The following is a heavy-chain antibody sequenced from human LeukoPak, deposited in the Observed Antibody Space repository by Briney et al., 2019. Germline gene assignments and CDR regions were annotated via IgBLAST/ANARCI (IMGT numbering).Heavy chain of an antibody. J-gene: IGHJ4*02. CDR3: ARDLYSYYGSFDY. Sequence: SETLSLTCTVSGFTISDGYHWGWIRQPPGKGLEWIGTLYHSGNTYYKPSLKSRVTISVDPPKNQFSLTLTSVTAADTAVYYCARDLYSYYGSFDYWGQGTLVAVSS. CDR1: GFTISDGYH. V-gene: IGHV4-38-2*02. CDR2: LYHSGNT. D-gene: IGHD4-11*01.